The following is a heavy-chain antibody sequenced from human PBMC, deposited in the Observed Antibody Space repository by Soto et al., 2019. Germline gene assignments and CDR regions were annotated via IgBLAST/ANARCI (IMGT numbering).Heavy chain of an antibody. Sequence: QVQLQQWGAGLLKPSETLSLTCAVYGGSFSGYYWSWIRQPPGKGLEWIGEINHSGSTNYNPSLKSRVTISVDTSKNQFSLKLSSVTAADPAVYSCARGLTITIFGLVITPRSPWFDPWGQGTLVTVSS. J-gene: IGHJ5*02. CDR1: GGSFSGYY. D-gene: IGHD3-3*01. CDR3: ARGLTITIFGLVITPRSPWFDP. CDR2: INHSGST. V-gene: IGHV4-34*01.